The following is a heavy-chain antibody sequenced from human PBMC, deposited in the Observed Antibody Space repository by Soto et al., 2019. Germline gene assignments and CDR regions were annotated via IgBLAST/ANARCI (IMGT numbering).Heavy chain of an antibody. D-gene: IGHD2-15*01. Sequence: EVQLLEAGGGLIQPGGSLRLSCAASGFTFNIYDMSWVRQAAGKGLEWVSVISGSGDGTYYADSVKGRFTISRDNSKNTLYLHMNSLKLEDTAVYYCAKDPGYCSFGRCSRVDYWGQGTLVTVSS. CDR3: AKDPGYCSFGRCSRVDY. V-gene: IGHV3-23*01. CDR2: ISGSGDGT. J-gene: IGHJ4*02. CDR1: GFTFNIYD.